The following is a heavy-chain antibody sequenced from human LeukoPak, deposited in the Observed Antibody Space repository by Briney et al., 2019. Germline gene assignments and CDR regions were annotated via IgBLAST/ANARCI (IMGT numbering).Heavy chain of an antibody. CDR3: ARSFGDYVRDWFDP. CDR2: INHTGST. V-gene: IGHV4-34*01. J-gene: IGHJ5*02. D-gene: IGHD4-17*01. CDR1: GGSFSDYY. Sequence: SETLSLTCAVYGGSFSDYYWSWIRQPPGKGLEWIGEINHTGSTNYNPSLKSRVTISVDMSKNQFSLNLSSVTAADTALYYCARSFGDYVRDWFDPWGQGTLVTVSS.